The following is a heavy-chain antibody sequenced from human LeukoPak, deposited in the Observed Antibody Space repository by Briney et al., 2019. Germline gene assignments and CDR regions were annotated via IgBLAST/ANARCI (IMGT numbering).Heavy chain of an antibody. CDR2: IRGSGGSA. CDR1: GFTFSSYA. CDR3: AKTGDSYAFDI. D-gene: IGHD7-27*01. V-gene: IGHV3-23*01. Sequence: GGSLRLSCAAWGFTFSSYAMSWLRQAPGRGLGWVSAIRGSGGSAYYADSVKGRFTISKDNSKSTLFLQMNSLRAEDTAVYYCAKTGDSYAFDIWGQGTMVSVSS. J-gene: IGHJ3*02.